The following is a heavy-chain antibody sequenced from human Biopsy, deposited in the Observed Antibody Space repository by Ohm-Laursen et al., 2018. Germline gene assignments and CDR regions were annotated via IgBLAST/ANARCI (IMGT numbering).Heavy chain of an antibody. D-gene: IGHD1-26*01. Sequence: ASVKVSCKASGYTFTDSYMHWVRQAPGQGLEWMGWINPNSGGTNYAQKFQGRVTMTRDTSMSTAYMELNRLRSDDTAVYYCARGGLNYRYFDLWGRGTQVTVSS. CDR1: GYTFTDSY. V-gene: IGHV1-2*02. CDR3: ARGGLNYRYFDL. J-gene: IGHJ2*01. CDR2: INPNSGGT.